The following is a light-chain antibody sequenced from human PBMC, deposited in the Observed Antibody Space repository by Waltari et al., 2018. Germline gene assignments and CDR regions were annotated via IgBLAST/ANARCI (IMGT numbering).Light chain of an antibody. Sequence: QSVLTQPPSASGTPGQRVTISCSGSNSNIGSNPVNWYQQVPGTAPKLLIYSTNPTPSGIPERFSASKSGTSASLAVTGLQSEDEAVYFCATWDDSLGGVFGGGTYLTVL. J-gene: IGLJ3*02. CDR1: NSNIGSNP. CDR2: STN. V-gene: IGLV1-44*01. CDR3: ATWDDSLGGV.